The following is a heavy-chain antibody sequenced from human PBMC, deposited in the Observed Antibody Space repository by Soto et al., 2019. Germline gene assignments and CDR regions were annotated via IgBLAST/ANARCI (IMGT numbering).Heavy chain of an antibody. CDR1: GFSISSSA. CDR3: AKNDWSVYPLGGF. Sequence: EVQLLESGGGLVQPGGSLRLSCTVSGFSISSSAFSWVRQPPGKGLEWVSASSGGGGPTHYADSVKGRFTISRDNSKNTLYLQINSLRAEDTAVYYCAKNDWSVYPLGGFWGRGTLVSVSS. D-gene: IGHD3-3*01. V-gene: IGHV3-23*01. CDR2: SSGGGGPT. J-gene: IGHJ1*01.